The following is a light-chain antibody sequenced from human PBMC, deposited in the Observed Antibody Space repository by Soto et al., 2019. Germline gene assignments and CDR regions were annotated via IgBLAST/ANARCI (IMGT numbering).Light chain of an antibody. Sequence: SYELTQPPSVSVSPGQTASITCSGDKLGDKYVCWYQQQPGQSPVLVIYEDNKRPSGIPERFSGSNSGNTATLTISGTQAMDEADYYCQAWDISTVVFGGGTKLTVL. CDR1: KLGDKY. CDR2: EDN. CDR3: QAWDISTVV. V-gene: IGLV3-1*01. J-gene: IGLJ2*01.